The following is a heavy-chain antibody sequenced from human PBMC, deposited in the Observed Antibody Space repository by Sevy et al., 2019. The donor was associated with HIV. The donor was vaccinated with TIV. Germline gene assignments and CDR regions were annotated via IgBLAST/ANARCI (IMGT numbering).Heavy chain of an antibody. Sequence: GGSLRLSCAASAFTFSSYWMSWVRQAPGKGLEWVANINKDGSSKYYVDSVKGRFTISRDNAKNSLYLQMNSLRAEDTAVYYCARVGSTVVTPFDSWGQGTLVTVSS. CDR2: INKDGSSK. V-gene: IGHV3-7*01. J-gene: IGHJ4*02. D-gene: IGHD4-17*01. CDR3: ARVGSTVVTPFDS. CDR1: AFTFSSYW.